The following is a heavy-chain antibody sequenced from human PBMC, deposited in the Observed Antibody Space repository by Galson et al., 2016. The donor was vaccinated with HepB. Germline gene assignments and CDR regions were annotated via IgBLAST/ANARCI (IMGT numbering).Heavy chain of an antibody. CDR2: ISGRSSYI. CDR3: ARVSPVDYYYYMDV. J-gene: IGHJ6*03. V-gene: IGHV3-21*01. Sequence: SLRLSCAASTFTFSDYSMNWVRQAPGKGLEWVSFISGRSSYIYYADSMEGRFTVSRDNAKNSLYLQMNSLRAEATAVYYCARVSPVDYYYYMDVWGRGTTVTVS. CDR1: TFTFSDYS.